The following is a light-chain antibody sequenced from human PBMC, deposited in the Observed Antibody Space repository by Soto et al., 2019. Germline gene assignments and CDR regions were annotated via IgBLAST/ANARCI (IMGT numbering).Light chain of an antibody. CDR3: QQYNTSPFT. Sequence: ESVLTQSPGTLSLSPGERATLSCRASQSVSSYLAWYQENPGQAPRLLIYGASSRATGIPDRFSGSGSGTDFTLTISRLEPEDFALYYCQQYNTSPFTFGQGTKVDIK. CDR2: GAS. V-gene: IGKV3-20*01. CDR1: QSVSSY. J-gene: IGKJ2*01.